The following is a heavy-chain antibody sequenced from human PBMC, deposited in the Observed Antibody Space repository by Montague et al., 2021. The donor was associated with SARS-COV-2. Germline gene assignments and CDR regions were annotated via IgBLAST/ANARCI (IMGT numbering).Heavy chain of an antibody. CDR1: GFSFRTYG. Sequence: SLRLSCAASGFSFRTYGMHWVRRAPGKGLEWVAYIFYDGSKEDYADSVKGRFTISRDNSKDPLYLHMNTLRAEDTAMYYCARQKDIVGTFDSWGQGTLVIVST. CDR2: IFYDGSKE. D-gene: IGHD5-12*01. V-gene: IGHV3-33*01. J-gene: IGHJ4*02. CDR3: ARQKDIVGTFDS.